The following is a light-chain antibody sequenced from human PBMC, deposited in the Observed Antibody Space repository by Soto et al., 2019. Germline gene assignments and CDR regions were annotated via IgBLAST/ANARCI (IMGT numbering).Light chain of an antibody. CDR1: QSINSC. V-gene: IGKV1-5*01. Sequence: DIQMTQSPSTLSASVGDRVTINCRASQSINSCLAWYQQKPGNAPKLLIYDASSLKSGVPSRFSGSGSGTEFTLTISSLQPDDFATYYCQQYNAYSPTCGQGTQVEIK. J-gene: IGKJ1*01. CDR3: QQYNAYSPT. CDR2: DAS.